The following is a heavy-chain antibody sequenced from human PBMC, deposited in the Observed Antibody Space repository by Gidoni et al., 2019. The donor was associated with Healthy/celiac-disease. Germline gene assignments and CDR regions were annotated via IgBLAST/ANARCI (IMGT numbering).Heavy chain of an antibody. Sequence: QVQLVQSGAEVKKPGSSVKVSCKASGGTFSSYPISWVRQAPGQGLEWMGRIIPILGIANYAQKFQGRVTITADKSTSTAYMELSSLRSEDTAVYYCARDPDYDFWSERDYYYYYGMDVWGQGTTVTVSS. D-gene: IGHD3-3*01. CDR1: GGTFSSYP. J-gene: IGHJ6*02. CDR2: IIPILGIA. V-gene: IGHV1-69*04. CDR3: ARDPDYDFWSERDYYYYYGMDV.